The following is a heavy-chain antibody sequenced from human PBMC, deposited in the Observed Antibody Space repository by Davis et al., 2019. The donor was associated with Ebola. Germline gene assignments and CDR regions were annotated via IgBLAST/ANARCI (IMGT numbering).Heavy chain of an antibody. CDR3: ASSDTTSSQWYFDY. V-gene: IGHV1-69*04. D-gene: IGHD5-18*01. CDR2: IMHILGVA. Sequence: SVMVSCKASGGIFSKYAISWVRQAPGQGLEWMGRIMHILGVAVYPQKFQDRVTISADKSTSTVDLELSSLKYEDTALYYCASSDTTSSQWYFDYWGQGTQVTVSS. J-gene: IGHJ4*02. CDR1: GGIFSKYA.